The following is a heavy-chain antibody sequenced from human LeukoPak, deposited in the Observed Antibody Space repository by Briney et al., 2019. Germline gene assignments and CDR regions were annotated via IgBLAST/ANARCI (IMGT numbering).Heavy chain of an antibody. D-gene: IGHD6-13*01. CDR2: ISGSGDGT. V-gene: IGHV3-23*01. J-gene: IGHJ5*02. Sequence: GGSLRPSCAASGFTLSNYAMSWVRQAPGKGLEWVSAISGSGDGTYYADSVKGRFTISRDNSKNTLYLQVNSLRAEDTAVYYCAKFGSNSWTRYFDPWGQGTLVTVSS. CDR3: AKFGSNSWTRYFDP. CDR1: GFTLSNYA.